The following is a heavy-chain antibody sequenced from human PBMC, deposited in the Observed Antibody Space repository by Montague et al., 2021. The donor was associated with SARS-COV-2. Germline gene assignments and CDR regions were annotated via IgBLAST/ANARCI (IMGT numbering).Heavy chain of an antibody. D-gene: IGHD5-12*01. J-gene: IGHJ2*01. Sequence: SETLSLTCTVSGGSISSYYWNWIRQPPGKGLEWIGYIYYSGSTKYNPSFKSRVTMLVDTSKRQMSLRLNSVTAADTAVYYCAGDRGRFWHFDLWGRGTLVTVSS. CDR3: AGDRGRFWHFDL. CDR1: GGSISSYY. CDR2: IYYSGST. V-gene: IGHV4-59*01.